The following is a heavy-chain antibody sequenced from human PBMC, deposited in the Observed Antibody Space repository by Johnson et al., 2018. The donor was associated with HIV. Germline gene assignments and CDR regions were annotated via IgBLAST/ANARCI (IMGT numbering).Heavy chain of an antibody. CDR2: ISSSGSTM. D-gene: IGHD3-22*01. CDR3: AKGRDSSGFGAFDI. V-gene: IGHV3-11*04. Sequence: QVQLVESGGGLVKPGGSLRLSCAAPGLTFSDYYMTWIRQAPGKGLEWVSYISSSGSTMYYADSVKGRFTISRDNSKNTLYLQMNSLRAEDTAVYYCAKGRDSSGFGAFDIWGQGTMVTVSS. J-gene: IGHJ3*02. CDR1: GLTFSDYY.